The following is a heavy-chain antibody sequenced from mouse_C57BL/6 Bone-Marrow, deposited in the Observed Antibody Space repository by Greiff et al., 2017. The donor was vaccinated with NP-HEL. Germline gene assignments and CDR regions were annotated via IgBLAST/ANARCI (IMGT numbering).Heavy chain of an antibody. CDR3: ARDAWADY. CDR2: SRNKANDYTT. Sequence: EVQRVESGGGLVQSGRSLRLSCATSGFTFSDFYMEWVRQAPGKGLEWIAASRNKANDYTTEYSASVKGRFIVSRDTSQSILYLQMNALRAEDTAIYYCARDAWADYWGQGTTLTVSS. CDR1: GFTFSDFY. J-gene: IGHJ2*01. V-gene: IGHV7-1*01.